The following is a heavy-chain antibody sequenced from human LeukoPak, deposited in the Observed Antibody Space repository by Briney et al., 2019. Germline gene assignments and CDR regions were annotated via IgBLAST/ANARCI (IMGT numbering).Heavy chain of an antibody. D-gene: IGHD6-19*01. CDR1: GGSISSYY. V-gene: IGHV4-59*01. Sequence: SETLSLTCTVSGGSISSYYWSWVRQPPGKGLEWIGYIYYSGSTNYNPSLKSRVTISVDTSKNQFSLKLSSVTAADTAVYYCARESRPFAVRAWFDPWGQGTLVTVSS. CDR2: IYYSGST. CDR3: ARESRPFAVRAWFDP. J-gene: IGHJ5*02.